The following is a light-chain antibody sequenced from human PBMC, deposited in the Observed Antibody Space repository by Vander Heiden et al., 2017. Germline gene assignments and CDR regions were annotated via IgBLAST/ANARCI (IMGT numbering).Light chain of an antibody. CDR2: DAS. J-gene: IGKJ1*01. Sequence: DIQMTQSPSILSASVGDRVTITCRARQSTSSWLAWYQQKPGNAPKLLIYDASSLESGVASRFSGRGSGTEFTLTISSLQHDDFATYYCQRYNSYRTFGQGTKVEIK. CDR3: QRYNSYRT. CDR1: QSTSSW. V-gene: IGKV1-5*01.